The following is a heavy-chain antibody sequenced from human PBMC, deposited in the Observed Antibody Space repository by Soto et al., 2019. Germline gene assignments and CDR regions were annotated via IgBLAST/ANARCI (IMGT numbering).Heavy chain of an antibody. CDR3: ARGGSSWSAEYYQH. Sequence: QVQLVQSGAEVKKPGASVKVSCKASGYTFSNYGMNWVRQAPGQGPEWMGWISGYNGETKYAQSLHGRVTMTTDTSTSTAYMEFGSLRSDDTAVYYCARGGSSWSAEYYQHWGQGTLVIVSS. V-gene: IGHV1-18*01. CDR1: GYTFSNYG. J-gene: IGHJ1*01. CDR2: ISGYNGET. D-gene: IGHD6-13*01.